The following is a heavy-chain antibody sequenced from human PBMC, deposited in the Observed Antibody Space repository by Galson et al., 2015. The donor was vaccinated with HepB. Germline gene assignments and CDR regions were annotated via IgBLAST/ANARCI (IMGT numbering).Heavy chain of an antibody. CDR1: GFTFSTYN. D-gene: IGHD2-2*01. CDR3: ARDADAARSTFDY. Sequence: LRLSCAASGFTFSTYNMHWVRQAPGKGLEWVTVIWYAGSHKFYADSVKGRFTVSRDNSKNTLYLEMNSLRAEDTAIYYCARDADAARSTFDYWGQGTLVTVSS. J-gene: IGHJ4*02. CDR2: IWYAGSHK. V-gene: IGHV3-33*08.